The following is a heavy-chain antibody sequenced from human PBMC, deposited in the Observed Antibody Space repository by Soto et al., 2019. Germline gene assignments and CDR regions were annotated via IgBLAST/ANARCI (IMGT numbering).Heavy chain of an antibody. Sequence: GGSLRLSCAASGFTFSSYGMHWVRQAPGKGLEWVAVISYDGSNKYYADSVKGRFTISRDNSKNTLYLQMNSLRAEDTAVYYCQNTDLPHWGQGTLVTVSS. V-gene: IGHV3-30*18. CDR3: QNTDLPH. D-gene: IGHD2-2*01. CDR1: GFTFSSYG. CDR2: ISYDGSNK. J-gene: IGHJ4*02.